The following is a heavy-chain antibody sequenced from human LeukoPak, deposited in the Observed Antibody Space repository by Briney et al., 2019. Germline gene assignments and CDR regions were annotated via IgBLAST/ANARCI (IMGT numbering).Heavy chain of an antibody. CDR1: GGSISSYY. CDR3: ARLLGGCSSTSCQEPNWFDP. Sequence: PSKTLSLTCTVSGGSISSYYWSWIRQPPGKGLEWIGYIYTSGSTNYNPSLKSRVTISVDTSKNQFSLKLSSVTAADTAVYYCARLLGGCSSTSCQEPNWFDPWGQRTLVTLSS. J-gene: IGHJ5*02. V-gene: IGHV4-4*09. CDR2: IYTSGST. D-gene: IGHD2-2*01.